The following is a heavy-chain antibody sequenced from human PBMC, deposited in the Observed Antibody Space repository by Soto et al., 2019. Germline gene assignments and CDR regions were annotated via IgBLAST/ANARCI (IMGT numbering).Heavy chain of an antibody. CDR2: MNPNSGNT. J-gene: IGHJ4*02. Sequence: QVQLVQSGAEVKKPGASVKVSCKASGYTFTSYDINWVRQATGQGLEWMGWMNPNSGNTGYAQKFQGRVTMTRNTTISTAYMELSSLRSEDTAVYYCATAQYSSSSEDFDYWGQGTLVTVSS. D-gene: IGHD6-6*01. CDR1: GYTFTSYD. V-gene: IGHV1-8*01. CDR3: ATAQYSSSSEDFDY.